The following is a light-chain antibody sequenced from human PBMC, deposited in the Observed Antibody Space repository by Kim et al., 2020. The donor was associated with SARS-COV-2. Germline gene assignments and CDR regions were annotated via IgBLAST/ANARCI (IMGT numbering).Light chain of an antibody. CDR1: QSIDRD. CDR3: QHYNAWPPWT. Sequence: VMTQSPATLSVSLGDGATLSCRASQSIDRDLDWYQQKPGQPLRLLIYDSSTRAPGIPARFRGSGSGTEFTLTINSLQSEDLAVYYCQHYNAWPPWTFGRGTKLEI. V-gene: IGKV3-15*01. CDR2: DSS. J-gene: IGKJ1*01.